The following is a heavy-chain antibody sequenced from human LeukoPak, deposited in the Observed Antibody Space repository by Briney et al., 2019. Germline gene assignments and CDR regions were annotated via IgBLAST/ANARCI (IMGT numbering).Heavy chain of an antibody. CDR2: ISNSGGGI. Sequence: HPGGSLRLSCAASGFTFSSYAMSWVRQAPGKGLEHVSTISNSGGGISYTDSVKGRFTISRDNSKNTLYLQMNSLRAEDTAVYYCAKRGGGFGTEFDYWGQGSLVTVSS. CDR3: AKRGGGFGTEFDY. J-gene: IGHJ4*02. V-gene: IGHV3-23*01. CDR1: GFTFSSYA. D-gene: IGHD3-10*01.